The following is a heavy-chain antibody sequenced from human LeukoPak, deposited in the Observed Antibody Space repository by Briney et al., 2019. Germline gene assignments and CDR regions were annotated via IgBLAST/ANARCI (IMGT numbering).Heavy chain of an antibody. J-gene: IGHJ6*04. CDR2: ISGSSSTI. CDR1: GFIFSSYE. Sequence: PGGSLRLSCAASGFIFSSYEMNWVRQAPGKRFEWVSYISGSSSTIYYAGSVKGRFTISRGNAKNSLYLQMNSLRAEDTAVYYCAELGITMIGGVWGKGTTVTISS. D-gene: IGHD3-10*02. CDR3: AELGITMIGGV. V-gene: IGHV3-48*03.